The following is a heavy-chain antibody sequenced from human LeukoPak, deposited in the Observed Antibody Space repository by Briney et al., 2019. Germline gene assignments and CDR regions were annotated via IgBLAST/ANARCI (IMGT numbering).Heavy chain of an antibody. CDR3: AKDRYPTAVTTNGMDV. CDR2: ILYDGARI. CDR1: GFTFSSYG. J-gene: IGHJ6*02. V-gene: IGHV3-30*18. Sequence: GRSLRLSCAGSGFTFSSYGIHWVRQAPGKGLEWVAKILYDGARIYYADSVKGRFTVSRDSSKNTLNLQMNSLRSEDTAVYYCAKDRYPTAVTTNGMDVRGQGTTVTVSS. D-gene: IGHD4-17*01.